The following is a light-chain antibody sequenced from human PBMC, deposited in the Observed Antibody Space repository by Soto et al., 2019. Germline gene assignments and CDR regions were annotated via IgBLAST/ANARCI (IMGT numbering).Light chain of an antibody. CDR3: SSYTSSCTPYV. V-gene: IGLV2-14*01. Sequence: QSVLTQPASVSGSPGQSITISCTGSSGDIGAYDYVSWYQQRPVKAPKLMIFDVTNRPSGVSDRFSGSKSGNTASLTISGLQTEDEADYYCSSYTSSCTPYVFGTGTKVTVL. CDR2: DVT. J-gene: IGLJ1*01. CDR1: SGDIGAYDY.